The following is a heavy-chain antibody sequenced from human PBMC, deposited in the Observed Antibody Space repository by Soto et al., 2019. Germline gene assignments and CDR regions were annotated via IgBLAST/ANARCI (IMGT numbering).Heavy chain of an antibody. J-gene: IGHJ4*02. CDR1: GGTFSSYA. D-gene: IGHD3-3*01. CDR3: ARGATIFGVVITYGYFDY. V-gene: IGHV1-69*13. CDR2: IIPIFGTA. Sequence: SVKVSCKASGGTFSSYAISWVRQAPGQGLEWMGGIIPIFGTANYAQKFQGRVTITADESTSTAYMELSSLRSEDTAVYYCARGATIFGVVITYGYFDYWGQGTLVTVSS.